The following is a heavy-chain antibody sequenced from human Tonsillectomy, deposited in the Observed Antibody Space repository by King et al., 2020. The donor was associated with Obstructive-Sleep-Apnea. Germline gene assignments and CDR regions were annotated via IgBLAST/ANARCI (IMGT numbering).Heavy chain of an antibody. Sequence: VPLQESGPGLVKASQTLSLTCTVSGGSISSGGYYWSWIRQHPGKGLEWIGYIYYSGSTYYNPSLKSRVTTSVDTSKNQFSLNLTSVTAAATAVYYCARVYYYGSGSLDAFDIWGQGTMVTVSS. D-gene: IGHD3-10*01. CDR2: IYYSGST. J-gene: IGHJ3*02. CDR3: ARVYYYGSGSLDAFDI. CDR1: GGSISSGGYY. V-gene: IGHV4-31*03.